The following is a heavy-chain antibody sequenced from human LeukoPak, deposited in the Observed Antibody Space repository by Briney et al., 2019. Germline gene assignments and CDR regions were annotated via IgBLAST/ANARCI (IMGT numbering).Heavy chain of an antibody. Sequence: SETLSLTCAVYGGSYSGYYWSWIRQPPGKGLEWIGEINHSGSTNYNPSLKSRVTISVDTSKNQFSLKLSSVTAADTAVYYCAKAGYSSSWYGMDVWGQGTTVTVSS. D-gene: IGHD6-13*01. V-gene: IGHV4-34*01. CDR1: GGSYSGYY. CDR3: AKAGYSSSWYGMDV. CDR2: INHSGST. J-gene: IGHJ6*02.